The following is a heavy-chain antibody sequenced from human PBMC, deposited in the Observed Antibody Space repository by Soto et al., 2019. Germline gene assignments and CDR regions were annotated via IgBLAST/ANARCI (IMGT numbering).Heavy chain of an antibody. CDR3: ARAHATIVVVPAAHHPSAPPYYFDY. J-gene: IGHJ4*02. D-gene: IGHD2-2*01. V-gene: IGHV4-30-2*01. Sequence: SETLSLTCAVSGGSISSGGYSWSWIRQPPGKGLEWIGYIYHSGSTYYNPSLKSRVTISVDRSKNQFSLKLSSVTAADTAVYYCARAHATIVVVPAAHHPSAPPYYFDYWGQGTLVTVSS. CDR2: IYHSGST. CDR1: GGSISSGGYS.